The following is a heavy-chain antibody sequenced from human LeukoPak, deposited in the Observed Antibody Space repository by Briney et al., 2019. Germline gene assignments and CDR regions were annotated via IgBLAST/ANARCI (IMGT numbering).Heavy chain of an antibody. CDR3: VKALVGQTSGY. V-gene: IGHV3-30*18. Sequence: GGSLRLSCTASGFSFSGYGMHWVRQAPGKGLEWLAVIPHDASDEYYADSVKGRFTISRDNAKNMIYLQMISLRAEDTAVYYCVKALVGQTSGYWGQGTRVTVST. CDR1: GFSFSGYG. J-gene: IGHJ4*02. CDR2: IPHDASDE. D-gene: IGHD1-26*01.